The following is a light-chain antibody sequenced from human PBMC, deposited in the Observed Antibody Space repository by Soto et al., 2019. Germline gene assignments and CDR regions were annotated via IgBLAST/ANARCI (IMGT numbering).Light chain of an antibody. CDR3: MQGTHCPHM. Sequence: VVMTQTPLSLPVTLGQPASISCRSSQSLVYSDGNTYLNWFQQRPGQSPRHLIYRVSNRDSGVPDRFSGSGSGTDFTLKISRVETEDVGVYYYMQGTHCPHMFGQGTKVEIK. CDR2: RVS. J-gene: IGKJ1*01. CDR1: QSLVYSDGNTY. V-gene: IGKV2-30*01.